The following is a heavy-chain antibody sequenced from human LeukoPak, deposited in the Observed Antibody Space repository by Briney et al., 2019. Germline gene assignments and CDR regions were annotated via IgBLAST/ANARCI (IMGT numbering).Heavy chain of an antibody. CDR1: GFTFSNYG. CDR2: ISYDGKNK. Sequence: GGSLRLSCAASGFTFSNYGMHWVRQAPGKGLEWVAVISYDGKNKYYGGSVKGRFTISRDNAKNTLYLQMNNLRAEDTAVYYCAKDQEWTQLWLFDYWGQGTLVTVSS. V-gene: IGHV3-30*18. D-gene: IGHD5-18*01. J-gene: IGHJ4*02. CDR3: AKDQEWTQLWLFDY.